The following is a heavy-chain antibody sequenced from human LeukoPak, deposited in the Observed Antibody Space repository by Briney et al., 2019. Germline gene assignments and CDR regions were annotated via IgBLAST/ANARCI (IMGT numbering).Heavy chain of an antibody. CDR2: IYSSGST. CDR1: GFTFSNAW. D-gene: IGHD2-15*01. V-gene: IGHV3-66*01. Sequence: PGGSLRLSCAASGFTFSNAWMSWVRQAPGKGLEWVSVIYSSGSTYYADSVKGRFTISRDNAKNSLYLQMNSLRAEDTAVYYCASDLTPEFDPWGQGTLVTVSS. J-gene: IGHJ5*02. CDR3: ASDLTPEFDP.